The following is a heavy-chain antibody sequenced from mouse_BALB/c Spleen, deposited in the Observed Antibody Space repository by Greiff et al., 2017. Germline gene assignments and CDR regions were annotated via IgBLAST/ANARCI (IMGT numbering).Heavy chain of an antibody. V-gene: IGHV3-2*02. CDR3: ARYYDYDEYFDV. D-gene: IGHD2-4*01. CDR2: ISYSGST. J-gene: IGHJ1*01. Sequence: EVQLVESGPGLVKPSQSLSLTCTVTGYSITSDYAWNWIRQFPGNKLEWMGYISYSGSTSYNPSLKSRISITRDTSKNQFFLQLNSVTTEDTATYCCARYYDYDEYFDVWGAGTTVTVSS. CDR1: GYSITSDYA.